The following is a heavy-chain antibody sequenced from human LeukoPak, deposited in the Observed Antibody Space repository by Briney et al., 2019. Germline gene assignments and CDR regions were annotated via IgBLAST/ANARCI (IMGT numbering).Heavy chain of an antibody. CDR2: IIPIFGTA. Sequence: SVKVSCKASGYTFTSYGITWVRQAPGQGLEWMGGIIPIFGTANYAQKFQGRVTITADESTSTAYMELSSLRSEDTAVYYCARYSSSWSTLDYWGQGTLVTVSS. CDR3: ARYSSSWSTLDY. V-gene: IGHV1-69*13. J-gene: IGHJ4*02. D-gene: IGHD6-13*01. CDR1: GYTFTSYG.